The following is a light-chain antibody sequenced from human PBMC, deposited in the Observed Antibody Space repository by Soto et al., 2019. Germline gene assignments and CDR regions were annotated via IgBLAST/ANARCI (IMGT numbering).Light chain of an antibody. Sequence: EIVMTQSPATLSVSPGERATLSCRASQRVSTNLAWYQQKPGQAPRLLIYGASTRATGIPARFSGSGSGTEFTLTISSLQSEDFAVYYCQQRSNWPPVTFGGGTRWIS. CDR2: GAS. CDR1: QRVSTN. CDR3: QQRSNWPPVT. V-gene: IGKV3-15*01. J-gene: IGKJ4*01.